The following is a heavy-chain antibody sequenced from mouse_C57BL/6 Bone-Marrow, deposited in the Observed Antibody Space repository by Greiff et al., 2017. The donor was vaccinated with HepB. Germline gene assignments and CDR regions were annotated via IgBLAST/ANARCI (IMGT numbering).Heavy chain of an antibody. CDR2: ISNGGGST. V-gene: IGHV5-12*01. CDR1: GFTFSDYY. CDR3: ARQGPTTVVAEDYAMDY. J-gene: IGHJ4*01. Sequence: EVQLVESGGGLVQPGGSLKLSCAASGFTFSDYYMYWVRQTPEKRLEWVAYISNGGGSTYYPDTVKGRFTISRDNAKNTLYLQMSRLKSEDTAMYYCARQGPTTVVAEDYAMDYWGQGTSVTVSS. D-gene: IGHD1-1*01.